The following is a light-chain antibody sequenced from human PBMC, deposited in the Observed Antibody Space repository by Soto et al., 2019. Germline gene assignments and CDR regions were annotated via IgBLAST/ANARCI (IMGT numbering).Light chain of an antibody. CDR2: NTR. J-gene: IGLJ2*01. CDR3: LLYYGDAVV. V-gene: IGLV7-43*01. CDR1: TGAVTSGYY. Sequence: QTVVTQEPSLTVSPGGTVTLTCGSSTGAVTSGYYPNWFQKKPGQAPRSLIFNTRSRHSWTPARFSGSLLGDKAALTLSGVQPEDEADYYCLLYYGDAVVFGGGTQLTVL.